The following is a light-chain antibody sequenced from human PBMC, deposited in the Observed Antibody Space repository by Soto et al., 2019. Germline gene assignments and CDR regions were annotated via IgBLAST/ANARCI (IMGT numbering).Light chain of an antibody. CDR2: GAS. CDR1: QSVNNN. CDR3: QQYNNWPLT. V-gene: IGKV3-15*01. J-gene: IGKJ4*01. Sequence: EIVMTQSPATLSVSPGERATLSCTASQSVNNNLAWYQQKPGQAPRLLISGASTRATGIPARFSGSGSGTEFTLTISSLQSEDFAVCYCQQYNNWPLTFGGGTKVEIK.